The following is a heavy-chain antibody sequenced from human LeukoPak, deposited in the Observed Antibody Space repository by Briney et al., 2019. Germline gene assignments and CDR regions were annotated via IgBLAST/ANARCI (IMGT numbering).Heavy chain of an antibody. Sequence: SETLSLTCAVYGGSFSVYYWSWIRQPPGKGLEYIGEINHSGSTNYNPSLKSRVTISADTSKNQFSLILRSLTAADTAVYYCARGGPGYSSFLWGQGTLVSVSS. D-gene: IGHD6-19*01. CDR1: GGSFSVYY. CDR2: INHSGST. CDR3: ARGGPGYSSFL. V-gene: IGHV4-34*01. J-gene: IGHJ4*02.